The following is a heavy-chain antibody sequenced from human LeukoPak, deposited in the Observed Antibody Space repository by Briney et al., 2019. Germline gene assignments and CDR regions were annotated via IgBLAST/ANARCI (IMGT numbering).Heavy chain of an antibody. CDR2: IKKDGSPN. CDR3: ATENYGSLAG. J-gene: IGHJ4*02. D-gene: IGHD2-15*01. V-gene: IGHV3-7*01. Sequence: AGGSLRLSCAASGFTFSSYWMSWVRQAPGKGLEWVANIKKDGSPNYYVDSVKGRFTISKDNAKNSLYLQMNSLRVEDTAVYYCATENYGSLAGWGQGTLVTVSS. CDR1: GFTFSSYW.